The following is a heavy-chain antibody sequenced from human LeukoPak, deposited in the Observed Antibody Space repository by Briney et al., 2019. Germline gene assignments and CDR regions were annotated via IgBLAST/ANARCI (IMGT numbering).Heavy chain of an antibody. Sequence: ASVKVSCKASGYTFTSYYMHWVRQAPGQGLEWMGWISPSGGTDYAQKFQGRVTMTRDTSITTAYMELSSLRSEDTAVYYCAAARMEYDFWSGYSSWGQGTLVTVSS. V-gene: IGHV1-2*02. CDR3: AAARMEYDFWSGYSS. CDR1: GYTFTSYY. D-gene: IGHD3-3*01. J-gene: IGHJ5*02. CDR2: ISPSGGT.